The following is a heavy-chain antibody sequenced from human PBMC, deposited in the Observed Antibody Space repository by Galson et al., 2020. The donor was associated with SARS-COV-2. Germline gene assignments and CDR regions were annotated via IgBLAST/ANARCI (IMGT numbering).Heavy chain of an antibody. CDR1: GDSISSYY. CDR2: ISFSGST. Sequence: SETLSLTCTVSGDSISSYYWSWIRQPPGKGLEWIGYISFSGSTSYNPSLKSRVTISIDTSKNQFSLKLNSVTAADTAIYYCARHFSGSGTYRTLYYYFHYLDVWGKGTTVAVSS. J-gene: IGHJ6*03. D-gene: IGHD3-16*02. CDR3: ARHFSGSGTYRTLYYYFHYLDV. V-gene: IGHV4-59*01.